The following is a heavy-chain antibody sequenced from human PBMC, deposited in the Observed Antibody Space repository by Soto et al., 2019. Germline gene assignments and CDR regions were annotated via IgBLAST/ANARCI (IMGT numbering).Heavy chain of an antibody. D-gene: IGHD2-21*02. V-gene: IGHV1-18*01. Sequence: QVQLVQSGAEVKKPGASVKVSCKASGYTFINYGISWVRQAPGQGLESMGWISCYNGNTNYAQNLPRRATTTPDTSTTTAYLEQRSPRSDATAVYYCSRGDCRSHKNFYYAWDVWGQGTTVTASS. CDR2: ISCYNGNT. CDR1: GYTFINYG. CDR3: SRGDCRSHKNFYYAWDV. J-gene: IGHJ6*02.